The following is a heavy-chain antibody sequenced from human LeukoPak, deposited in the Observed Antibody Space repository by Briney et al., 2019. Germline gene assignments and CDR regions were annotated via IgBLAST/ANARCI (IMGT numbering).Heavy chain of an antibody. CDR2: ISGSGDNT. Sequence: GGSLRLSCAASGFTFSSYAMSWARQVPGKGLEWVSVISGSGDNTYYADSVKGRFTISRDNSKNMLYLRMNSLRAEDTAVYYCAKWKYSNSGIDDYWGQGTLVTVSS. J-gene: IGHJ4*02. D-gene: IGHD6-6*01. CDR1: GFTFSSYA. V-gene: IGHV3-23*01. CDR3: AKWKYSNSGIDDY.